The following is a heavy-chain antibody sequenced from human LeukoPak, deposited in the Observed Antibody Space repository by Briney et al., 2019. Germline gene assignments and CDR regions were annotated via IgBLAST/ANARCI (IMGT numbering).Heavy chain of an antibody. CDR1: GFTFSSYS. CDR2: ISSSSSYI. V-gene: IGHV3-21*01. D-gene: IGHD6-13*01. J-gene: IGHJ4*02. Sequence: GGSLRLSCAASGFTFSSYSMNWVRQAPGKGLEWVSSISSSSSYIYYADSVKGRFTISRDNAKNSLYLQMNSLRAEDTAVYYCARDNMAGSWYPSPHDYWGQGTLVTVSS. CDR3: ARDNMAGSWYPSPHDY.